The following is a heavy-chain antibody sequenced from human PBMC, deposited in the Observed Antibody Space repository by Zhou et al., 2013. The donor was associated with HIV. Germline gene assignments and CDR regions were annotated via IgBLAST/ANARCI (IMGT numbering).Heavy chain of an antibody. CDR3: ARGGSGSYLNWFDP. D-gene: IGHD1-26*01. CDR2: IIPIFGTA. V-gene: IGHV1-69*05. CDR1: GYTFTSYG. J-gene: IGHJ5*02. Sequence: QVQLVQSGAEVKKPGASVKVSCKASGYTFTSYGISWVRQAPGQGLEWMGGIIPIFGTANYAQKFQGRVTITTDESTSTAYMELSSLRSEDTAVYYCARGGSGSYLNWFDPWGQGTLVTVSS.